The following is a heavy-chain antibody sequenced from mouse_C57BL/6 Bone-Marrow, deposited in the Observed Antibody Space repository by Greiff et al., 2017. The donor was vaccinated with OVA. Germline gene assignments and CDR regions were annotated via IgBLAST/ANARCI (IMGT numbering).Heavy chain of an antibody. Sequence: VQLKESGGGLVKPGGSLKLSCAASGFTFSSYTMSWVRQTPEKRLEWVATISGGGGNTYYPDSVKGRFTISRDNAKNTLYLQMSSLRSEDTALYYCARRDGPLRPIDYWGQGTTLTVSS. D-gene: IGHD2-3*01. CDR1: GFTFSSYT. CDR3: ARRDGPLRPIDY. J-gene: IGHJ2*01. V-gene: IGHV5-9*01. CDR2: ISGGGGNT.